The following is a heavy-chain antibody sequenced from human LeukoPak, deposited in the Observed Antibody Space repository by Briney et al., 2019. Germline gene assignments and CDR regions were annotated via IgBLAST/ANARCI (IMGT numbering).Heavy chain of an antibody. CDR2: IKSKTDGGTT. D-gene: IGHD5-18*01. CDR1: GFTFSNAW. CDR3: TTDPTDTAMLMGADY. V-gene: IGHV3-15*01. Sequence: GGSLRLSCAASGFTFSNAWMSWVRQAPGKGLEWVGRIKSKTDGGTTDYAAPVKGRFTISRDDSKNTLYLQMNSLKTEDTAVYYCTTDPTDTAMLMGADYWGQGTLVTVSS. J-gene: IGHJ4*02.